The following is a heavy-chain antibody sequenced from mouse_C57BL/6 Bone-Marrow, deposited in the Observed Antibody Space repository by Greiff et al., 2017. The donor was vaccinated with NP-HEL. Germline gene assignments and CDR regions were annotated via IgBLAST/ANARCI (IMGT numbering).Heavy chain of an antibody. Sequence: EVQGVESEGGLVQPGSSMKLSCTTSGFTFSDYYMAWVRQVPEKGLDWVANINSDGSSPYYLDSLKSRFIISRDNAKNILYLQMSSLKSEDTATYYCAREGGLRRRTYAMDYWGQGTSVTVSS. V-gene: IGHV5-16*01. CDR2: INSDGSSP. CDR3: AREGGLRRRTYAMDY. D-gene: IGHD2-4*01. J-gene: IGHJ4*01. CDR1: GFTFSDYY.